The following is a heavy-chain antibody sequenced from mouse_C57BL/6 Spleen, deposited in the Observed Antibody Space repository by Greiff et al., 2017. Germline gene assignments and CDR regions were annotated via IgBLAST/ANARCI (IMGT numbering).Heavy chain of an antibody. Sequence: EVMLVESGGGLVKPGGSLKLSCAASGFTFSDYGMHWVRQAPEKGLEWVAYISSGSSNIYYADTVKGRFTISRDNAKNTLFLQMTSLRSEDTAMYYCARQYYGSSYAWFACWGRGTLVTVSA. CDR3: ARQYYGSSYAWFAC. CDR1: GFTFSDYG. CDR2: ISSGSSNI. V-gene: IGHV5-17*01. D-gene: IGHD1-1*01. J-gene: IGHJ3*01.